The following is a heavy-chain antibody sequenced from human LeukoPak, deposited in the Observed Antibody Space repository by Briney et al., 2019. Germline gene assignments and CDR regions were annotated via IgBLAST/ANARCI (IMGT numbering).Heavy chain of an antibody. V-gene: IGHV3-20*01. J-gene: IGHJ4*02. D-gene: IGHD3-22*01. Sequence: PGGSLRLSCAASGFTFDDYGMSWIRQAPGKGLEWVSGINWNGGSTGYADSVKGRFTISRDNAKNSLYLQMNSLRAEDTALYHCARDLRGNLWDSSGYYDYWGQGTLVTVSS. CDR3: ARDLRGNLWDSSGYYDY. CDR2: INWNGGST. CDR1: GFTFDDYG.